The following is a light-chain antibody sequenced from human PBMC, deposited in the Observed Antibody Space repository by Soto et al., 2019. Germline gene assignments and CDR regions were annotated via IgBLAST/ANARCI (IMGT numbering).Light chain of an antibody. J-gene: IGKJ1*01. CDR1: QSVSSY. CDR3: QQRSNWPWT. CDR2: DAS. Sequence: EIVWTQSPATLALSPGERATLSCRASQSVSSYFAWYQQKPGQAPRLLIYDASNRATGIPAMFSGSGSGTDFTLTISSLEPEDFAVYYCQQRSNWPWTFGQGTKVEIK. V-gene: IGKV3-11*01.